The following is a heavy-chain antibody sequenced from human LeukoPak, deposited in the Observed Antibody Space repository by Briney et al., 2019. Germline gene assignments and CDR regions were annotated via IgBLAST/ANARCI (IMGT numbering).Heavy chain of an antibody. Sequence: ASVKVSCKVSGYSLTDVSTHWVRQAPGKGLEWMGGFDPEDGEAIYAQKVQGRLTMTEDTSIDTAFMELRSLKSEDTAVYYCVTDIRSGWRNYWGQGTLITVSS. CDR2: FDPEDGEA. V-gene: IGHV1-24*01. D-gene: IGHD6-19*01. J-gene: IGHJ4*02. CDR1: GYSLTDVS. CDR3: VTDIRSGWRNY.